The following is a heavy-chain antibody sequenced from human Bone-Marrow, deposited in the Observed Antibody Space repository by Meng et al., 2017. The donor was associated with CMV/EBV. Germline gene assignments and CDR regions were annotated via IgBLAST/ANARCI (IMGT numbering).Heavy chain of an antibody. Sequence: SETLSLTCAVYGGSFSGYYWSWIRQPPGKGLEWIGEINHSGSTNYNASLKSRVTISVDTSKNQFSLKLSSVTAAETAVYYCSRNNYDFWSGGPYYYGMDVWGQGTTVTVSS. J-gene: IGHJ6*02. V-gene: IGHV4-34*01. CDR2: INHSGST. D-gene: IGHD3-3*01. CDR1: GGSFSGYY. CDR3: SRNNYDFWSGGPYYYGMDV.